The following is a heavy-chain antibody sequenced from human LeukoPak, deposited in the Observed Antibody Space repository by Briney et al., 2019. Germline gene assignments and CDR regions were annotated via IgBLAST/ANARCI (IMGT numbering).Heavy chain of an antibody. CDR2: ISSSSSYI. CDR3: ARDQAFYCSSTSCYGRPFDP. Sequence: GGSLRLSCAASGFTFSSYSMNWVRQAPGKGREWVSSISSSSSYIYYADSVKGRFTISRDNAKNSLYLQMNSLGAEDTAVYYCARDQAFYCSSTSCYGRPFDPWGQGTLVTVSS. J-gene: IGHJ5*02. CDR1: GFTFSSYS. D-gene: IGHD2-2*01. V-gene: IGHV3-21*01.